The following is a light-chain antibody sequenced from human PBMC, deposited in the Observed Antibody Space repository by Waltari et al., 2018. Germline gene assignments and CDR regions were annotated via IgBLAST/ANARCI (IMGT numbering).Light chain of an antibody. V-gene: IGKV1-5*01. J-gene: IGKJ1*01. CDR3: QQYYSNPAT. CDR1: QSISSW. CDR2: AAS. Sequence: DIQMTQSPSTLSASVGDRVTITCRASQSISSWLAWYQQKPGKAPKVLIYAASTLQSGVPSRFSGSGSGTDCTLTISCLQSEDFAIYYCQQYYSNPATFGQGTKVEIK.